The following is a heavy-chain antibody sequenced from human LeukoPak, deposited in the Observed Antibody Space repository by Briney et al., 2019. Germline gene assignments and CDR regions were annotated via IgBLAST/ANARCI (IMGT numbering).Heavy chain of an antibody. V-gene: IGHV3-74*01. J-gene: IGHJ5*02. Sequence: PGGSLRLSCAASGFTFNNYAVTWVRQAPGKGLVWVSRINTDGSSTNYADSVKGRFTISRDNAKNTLYLQMNSLRAEDTAVYYCARDWATSWGQGTLVTVSS. D-gene: IGHD3-16*01. CDR1: GFTFNNYA. CDR2: INTDGSST. CDR3: ARDWATS.